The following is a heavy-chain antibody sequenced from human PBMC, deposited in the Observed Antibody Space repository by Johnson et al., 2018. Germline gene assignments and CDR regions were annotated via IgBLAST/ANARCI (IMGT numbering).Heavy chain of an antibody. CDR2: VYFNGNT. V-gene: IGHV4-59*01. Sequence: QVQLQESGPGLVKPSETLSLTCTVSGGLINSYYWSWMRQPPGKGLEWIGHVYFNGNTNYNPSLKSPVTMSADISKKQFSLMLASLTPEDTAFYFCASHNTRGYLDHWGQGALVAVSS. CDR1: GGLINSYY. CDR3: ASHNTRGYLDH. J-gene: IGHJ4*02. D-gene: IGHD1-1*01.